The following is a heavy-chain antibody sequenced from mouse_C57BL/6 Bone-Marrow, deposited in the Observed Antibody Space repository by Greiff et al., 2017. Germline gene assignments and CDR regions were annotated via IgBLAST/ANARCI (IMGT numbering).Heavy chain of an antibody. Sequence: VQVVESGAELVRPGTSVKMSCKASGYTFTNYWIGWAKQRPGHGLEWIGDIYPGGGYTNYNEKFKGKATLTADKSSSTAYMQFSSLTSEDSAIYYCASGSSYGYWYFDVWGTGTTVTVSS. J-gene: IGHJ1*03. V-gene: IGHV1-63*01. CDR1: GYTFTNYW. CDR2: IYPGGGYT. CDR3: ASGSSYGYWYFDV. D-gene: IGHD1-1*01.